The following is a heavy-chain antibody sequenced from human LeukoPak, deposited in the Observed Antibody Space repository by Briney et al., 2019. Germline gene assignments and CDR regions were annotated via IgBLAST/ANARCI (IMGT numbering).Heavy chain of an antibody. CDR3: AGTARGVTFGGAANDAFDI. CDR1: GYTFTGYY. Sequence: GASVKVSCKASGYTFTGYYMHWVRQAPGQGLEWMGIINPSGGSTSYAQKFQGRVTMTRDMSTSTVYMELSSLRSEDTAVYYCAGTARGVTFGGAANDAFDIWGQGTMVTVSS. V-gene: IGHV1-46*01. J-gene: IGHJ3*02. CDR2: INPSGGST. D-gene: IGHD3-16*01.